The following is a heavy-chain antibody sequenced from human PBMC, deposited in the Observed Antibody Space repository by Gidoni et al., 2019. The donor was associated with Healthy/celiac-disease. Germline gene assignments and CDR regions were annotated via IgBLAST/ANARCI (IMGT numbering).Heavy chain of an antibody. V-gene: IGHV4-61*01. D-gene: IGHD3-10*01. Sequence: QVQLQESGPGLVKPSETLSLTCTVSGGSVSSGSYYWSWIRQPPGKGLEWIGYIYYSGSTNYNPSLKSRVTISVDTSKNQFSLKLSSVTAADTAVYYCAREWFSDYGMDVWGQGTTVTVSS. CDR1: GGSVSSGSYY. CDR3: AREWFSDYGMDV. J-gene: IGHJ6*02. CDR2: IYYSGST.